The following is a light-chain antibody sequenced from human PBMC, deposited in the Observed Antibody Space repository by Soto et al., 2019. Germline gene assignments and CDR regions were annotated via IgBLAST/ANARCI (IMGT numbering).Light chain of an antibody. J-gene: IGLJ1*01. CDR2: EVS. V-gene: IGLV2-23*02. CDR3: CSDAGSSTYV. CDR1: SSDVGTFSL. Sequence: QSALTQPASVSGSPGQSVTISCSGTSSDVGTFSLVSWHQQHPGKAPKLMIFEVSRRPSGVSNRFSGSKSGNTASLTISGLQAEDEADYYSCSDAGSSTYVFGSGTKLTVL.